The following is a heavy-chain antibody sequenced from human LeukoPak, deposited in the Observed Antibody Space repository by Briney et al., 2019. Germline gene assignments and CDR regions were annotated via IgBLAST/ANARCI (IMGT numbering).Heavy chain of an antibody. V-gene: IGHV3-48*02. Sequence: GGSLRLSCAASAFTFRSYAMQWVRQAPGKGLEWVSYITYNSGTIFYADSLKGRFTISRDNAKDSLYLQMSSLRDEDTAVYYCARDSGYSYADDYWGQGTLVTVSS. CDR1: AFTFRSYA. J-gene: IGHJ4*02. D-gene: IGHD5-18*01. CDR3: ARDSGYSYADDY. CDR2: ITYNSGTI.